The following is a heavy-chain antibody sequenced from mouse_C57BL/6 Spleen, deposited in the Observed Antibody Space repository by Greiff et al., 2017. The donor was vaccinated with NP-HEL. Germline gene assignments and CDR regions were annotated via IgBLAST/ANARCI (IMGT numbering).Heavy chain of an antibody. CDR3: ASPLYGSSPGWFAY. V-gene: IGHV5-17*01. D-gene: IGHD1-1*01. CDR1: GFTFSDYG. J-gene: IGHJ3*01. CDR2: ISSGSSTI. Sequence: EVMLVESGGGLVKPGGSLKLSCAASGFTFSDYGMHWVRQAPEKGLEWVAYISSGSSTIYYADTVKGRFTISRDNAKNTLCLQMTSLRSEDTAMYYCASPLYGSSPGWFAYWGQGTLVTVSA.